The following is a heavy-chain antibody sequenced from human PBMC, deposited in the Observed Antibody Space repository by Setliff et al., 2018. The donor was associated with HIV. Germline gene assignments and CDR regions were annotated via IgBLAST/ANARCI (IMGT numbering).Heavy chain of an antibody. J-gene: IGHJ4*02. CDR2: TSHSGKT. Sequence: PSETLSLTCAVYGGPLSGHYWSWSRQPPGQGLEWIGETSHSGKTNYNPSLKSRVTISVDTSKNQFSLQLTSVTAADTAVYYCVTSSSWSSRLKFWGPGMLVTVSS. CDR3: VTSSSWSSRLKF. V-gene: IGHV4-34*01. CDR1: GGPLSGHY. D-gene: IGHD2-2*01.